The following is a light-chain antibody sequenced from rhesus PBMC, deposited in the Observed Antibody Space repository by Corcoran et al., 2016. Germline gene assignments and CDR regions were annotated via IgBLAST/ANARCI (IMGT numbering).Light chain of an antibody. CDR1: QGISKY. CDR3: QQHNSYPLT. J-gene: IGKJ4*01. Sequence: DIQMTQSPSSLSASVGDTVTITCQASQGISKYLAWYQQTPGKAPKLLIYDASTLQSGVPSRFSGSVSGTEFTLTISSLQPEDFATYYCQQHNSYPLTFGGGTKVELK. V-gene: IGKV1-25*01. CDR2: DAS.